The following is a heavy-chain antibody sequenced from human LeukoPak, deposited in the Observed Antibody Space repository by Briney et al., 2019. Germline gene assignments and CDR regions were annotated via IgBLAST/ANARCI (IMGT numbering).Heavy chain of an antibody. CDR3: AKSNGYGLVDI. CDR2: IDTSGNT. J-gene: IGHJ3*02. D-gene: IGHD3-10*01. V-gene: IGHV4-4*07. CDR1: GGSISSYY. Sequence: PSETLSLTCTVSGGSISSYYWSWIRQPAGKGLEWIGRIDTSGNTNYNPSLKSRVTISLDTSRNQFSLKLNSVTAADTAVYYCAKSNGYGLVDIWGQGTMVTVSS.